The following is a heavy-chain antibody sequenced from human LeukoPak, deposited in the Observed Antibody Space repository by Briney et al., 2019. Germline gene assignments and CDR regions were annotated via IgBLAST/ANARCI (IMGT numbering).Heavy chain of an antibody. Sequence: PGGSLRLSCAASGFTFTNAWMSWVRQAAGKGLELVGRIKSKTDGGTTDYAAPVKGRFTISRDDSENTLYLQTNSLETEDTAVYYCTTDRAIAVRPLFDFWGQGTLVTVSS. J-gene: IGHJ4*02. CDR3: TTDRAIAVRPLFDF. CDR1: GFTFTNAW. CDR2: IKSKTDGGTT. V-gene: IGHV3-15*01. D-gene: IGHD6-6*01.